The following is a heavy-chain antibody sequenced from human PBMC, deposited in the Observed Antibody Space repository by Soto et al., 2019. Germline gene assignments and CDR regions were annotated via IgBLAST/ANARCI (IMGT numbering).Heavy chain of an antibody. Sequence: QAQLVESGGGEVQPGRSLRLSCAASGFTFKSYGMHWVRQAPGKGLEWVAVISYDSTKTYYADSVKGRFTISRDNSNSALYVQMNSLTGEDTAVYYCARTRSAWSDFHYYSLDVWGQGTTVTVSS. CDR2: ISYDSTKT. CDR1: GFTFKSYG. J-gene: IGHJ6*02. CDR3: ARTRSAWSDFHYYSLDV. V-gene: IGHV3-30*03. D-gene: IGHD1-26*01.